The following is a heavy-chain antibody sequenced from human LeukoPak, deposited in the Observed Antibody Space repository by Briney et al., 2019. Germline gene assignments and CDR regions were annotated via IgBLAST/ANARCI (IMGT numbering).Heavy chain of an antibody. CDR2: IRYDGSNK. V-gene: IGHV3-30*02. J-gene: IGHJ5*02. CDR3: AKDTTPPKAGLDP. Sequence: PGGAPRLSCAASGFTFSRSGMHWVPHAPGQGVGGGAFIRYDGSNKYYADSVKGRFTISRDNSKNTLYLQMNSLRAEDTAVYYCAKDTTPPKAGLDPWGQGTLVTVSS. D-gene: IGHD1-14*01. CDR1: GFTFSRSG.